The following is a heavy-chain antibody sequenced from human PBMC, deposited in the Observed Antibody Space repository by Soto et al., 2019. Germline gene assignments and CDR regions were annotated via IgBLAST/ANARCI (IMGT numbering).Heavy chain of an antibody. V-gene: IGHV3-48*03. J-gene: IGHJ6*02. CDR3: VRAQVATGLVGGMDV. D-gene: IGHD5-12*01. CDR1: GFTFSSYE. CDR2: ISSSGSTI. Sequence: GGSLRLSCAASGFTFSSYEMNWVRQAPGKGLEWASYISSSGSTIYYADSVKGRFTISRDNAKNSLYLQMNSLRAEDTAVYYCVRAQVATGLVGGMDVWGQGTTVTVSS.